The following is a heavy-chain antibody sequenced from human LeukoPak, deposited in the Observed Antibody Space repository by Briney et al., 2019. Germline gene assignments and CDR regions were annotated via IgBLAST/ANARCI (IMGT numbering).Heavy chain of an antibody. CDR3: ARAREVVVITPDY. CDR1: AFTFSNYN. J-gene: IGHJ4*02. V-gene: IGHV3-21*01. CDR2: ITSSGSYI. D-gene: IGHD3-22*01. Sequence: PGGSLRLSCAASAFTFSNYNMNWVRQAPGQGLEWVSSITSSGSYIYYTDSVKGRFTISRDNAKNSLYLQMNSLRAEDTAVYYCARAREVVVITPDYWGQGTLVTVSS.